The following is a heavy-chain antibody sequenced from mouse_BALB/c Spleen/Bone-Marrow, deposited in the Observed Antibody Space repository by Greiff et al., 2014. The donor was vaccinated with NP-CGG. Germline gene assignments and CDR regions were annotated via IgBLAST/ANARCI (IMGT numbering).Heavy chain of an antibody. Sequence: EVKVVESGGGLVQPGGSLKLSCAASGFTFSSYTVSWVRQTPEKRLEWVAYISNGGGSTYYPDTVKGRFTISRDNAKNTLYLQMNRSKAEDTAQDYRSRQPGLRLAMDYRGQGTSVTVSS. CDR1: GFTFSSYT. J-gene: IGHJ4*01. CDR3: SRQPGLRLAMDY. D-gene: IGHD3-1*01. V-gene: IGHV5-12-2*01. CDR2: ISNGGGST.